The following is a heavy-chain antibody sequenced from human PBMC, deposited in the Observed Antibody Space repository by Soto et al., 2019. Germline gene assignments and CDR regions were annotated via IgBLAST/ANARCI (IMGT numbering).Heavy chain of an antibody. CDR3: AREHQRWLAPSGA. CDR2: INHSGST. J-gene: IGHJ5*02. V-gene: IGHV4-34*01. CDR1: GGSFSGYY. D-gene: IGHD3-22*01. Sequence: QVQLQQWGAGLLKPSETLSLTCAVYGGSFSGYYWSWIRQPPGKGLEWIGEINHSGSTNYNPSLKGRVTISVDTSKNQFSLKLSSVTAADTAVYYCAREHQRWLAPSGAWGQGTLVTVSS.